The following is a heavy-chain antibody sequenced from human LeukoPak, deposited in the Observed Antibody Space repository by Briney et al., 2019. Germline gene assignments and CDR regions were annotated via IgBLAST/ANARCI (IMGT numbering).Heavy chain of an antibody. D-gene: IGHD6-19*01. V-gene: IGHV3-21*01. CDR3: ARVFPPGIAVAGTSLDY. CDR2: ISSSSSYI. Sequence: GGSLRLSCAASGFTFITYSMNWVGQAPGKGLEWVSSISSSSSYIYYADSMKGRFTISRDSAKNSLYLQMNSLRAEDTAVYYCARVFPPGIAVAGTSLDYWGQGTLVTVSS. J-gene: IGHJ4*02. CDR1: GFTFITYS.